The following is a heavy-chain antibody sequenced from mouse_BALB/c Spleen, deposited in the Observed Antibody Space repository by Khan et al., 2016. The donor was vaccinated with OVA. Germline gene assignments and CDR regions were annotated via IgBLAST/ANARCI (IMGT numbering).Heavy chain of an antibody. CDR1: GYSITTYYA. CDR2: ISYPGST. Sequence: EVQLQESGPGLVKPSQSLSLTCTVAGYSITTYYAWYWIRQFPGNKLGWVGYISYPGSTTYNPSLKSRISITRDTSKNQFFLQLNSVTTEDTATFYCARQGPGFSYWGQGTLVTIAA. V-gene: IGHV3-2*02. J-gene: IGHJ3*01. CDR3: ARQGPGFSY.